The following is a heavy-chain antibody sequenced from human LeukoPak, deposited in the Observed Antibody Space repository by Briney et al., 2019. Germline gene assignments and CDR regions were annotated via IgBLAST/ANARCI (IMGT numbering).Heavy chain of an antibody. V-gene: IGHV3-20*04. CDR1: GFTFDDYG. D-gene: IGHD2/OR15-2a*01. Sequence: GGSLRLSCAASGFTFDDYGMRWVRQAPGKGLEWVSGINWNGGSTGYADSVKGRFTISRDNAKNSLYLQMNSLRAEDTALYYCATDYFGVKGYYYYGMDVWGQGTTVTVSS. CDR2: INWNGGST. CDR3: ATDYFGVKGYYYYGMDV. J-gene: IGHJ6*02.